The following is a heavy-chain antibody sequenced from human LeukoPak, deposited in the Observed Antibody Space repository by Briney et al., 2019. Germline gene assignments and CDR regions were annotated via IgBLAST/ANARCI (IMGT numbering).Heavy chain of an antibody. CDR1: GGSFSGYY. Sequence: SETLSLTCAVYGGSFSGYYWSWIRQPPGKGLEWIGEINHSGSTNYNPSLKSRVTISVDTSKNQFSLKLSSVTAADTAVHYCARGHAIFGVVMTELDYWGQGTLVTVSS. CDR2: INHSGST. CDR3: ARGHAIFGVVMTELDY. D-gene: IGHD3-3*01. V-gene: IGHV4-34*01. J-gene: IGHJ4*02.